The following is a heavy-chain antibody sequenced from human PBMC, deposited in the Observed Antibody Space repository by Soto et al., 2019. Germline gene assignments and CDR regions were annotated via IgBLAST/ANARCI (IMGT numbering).Heavy chain of an antibody. V-gene: IGHV3-23*01. Sequence: KGLEWVSAISGSGGSTYYADSVKGRFTISRDNSKNTLYLQMNSLRAEDTAVYYCAFFFFQAEDDIRDLRSVSAFLLNRSSDL. J-gene: IGHJ2*01. CDR2: ISGSGGST. CDR3: AFFFFQAEDDIRDLRSVSAFLLNRSSDL. D-gene: IGHD1-1*01.